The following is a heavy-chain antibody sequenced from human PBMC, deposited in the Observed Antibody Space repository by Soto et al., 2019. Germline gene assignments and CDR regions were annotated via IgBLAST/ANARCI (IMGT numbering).Heavy chain of an antibody. V-gene: IGHV5-10-1*01. CDR2: IDPSDSYT. D-gene: IGHD6-13*01. Sequence: PGESLKISCKDSGYSFTSYWISWVRQMPGKGLEWVGRIDPSDSYTNYSPSFQGHATISADKSISTAYLQWSSLKASDTAMYYCARLAAAGPYYYGMDVWGQGTTVTVSS. CDR1: GYSFTSYW. J-gene: IGHJ6*02. CDR3: ARLAAAGPYYYGMDV.